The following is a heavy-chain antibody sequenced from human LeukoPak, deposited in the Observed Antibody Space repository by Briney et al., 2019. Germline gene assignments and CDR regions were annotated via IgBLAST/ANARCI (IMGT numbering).Heavy chain of an antibody. V-gene: IGHV1-18*01. D-gene: IGHD3-10*01. CDR3: ARDKINYGSGSLSYYYGMDV. CDR1: GYTFTSYG. J-gene: IGHJ6*02. CDR2: ISAYNGNT. Sequence: EASVKVSCKASGYTFTSYGISWVRQAPGQGLEWMGWISAYNGNTNYAQKLQGRVTMTTDTSTSTAYMELRSLRSDDTAVYYCARDKINYGSGSLSYYYGMDVWGQGTTVTVSS.